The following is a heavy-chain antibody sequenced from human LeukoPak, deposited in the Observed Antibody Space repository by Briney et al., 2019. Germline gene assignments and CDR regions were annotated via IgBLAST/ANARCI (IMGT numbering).Heavy chain of an antibody. CDR2: ISYDGKDK. J-gene: IGHJ4*02. Sequence: GRSLRLSCATSGFTFSNFGMNWVRQAPGKGLQWVAFISYDGKDKYYSDSVKGRFTISRDNAKNSLYLQMNSLRAEDTAVYYCARGGTRYYFDYWGQGTLVTVSS. CDR3: ARGGTRYYFDY. D-gene: IGHD3-16*01. V-gene: IGHV3-33*08. CDR1: GFTFSNFG.